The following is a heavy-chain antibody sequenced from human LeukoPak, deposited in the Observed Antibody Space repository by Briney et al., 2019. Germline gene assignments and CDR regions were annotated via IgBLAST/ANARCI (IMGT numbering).Heavy chain of an antibody. CDR2: IYRDGTA. V-gene: IGHV3-23*03. Sequence: PGGSLRLSCAASGFTFSSYAMSWVRQAPGKGLEWVSLIYRDGTAYYADSVKGRFTISRDNSKNTVYLQMNSLRAEDTAMYYCATWAGARGGQGTLVTVSS. J-gene: IGHJ4*02. D-gene: IGHD3-10*01. CDR1: GFTFSSYA. CDR3: ATWAGAR.